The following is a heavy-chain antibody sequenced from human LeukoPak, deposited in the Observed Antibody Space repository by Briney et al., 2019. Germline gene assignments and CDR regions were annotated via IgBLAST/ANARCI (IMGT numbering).Heavy chain of an antibody. CDR2: ISSSSSYI. V-gene: IGHV3-21*01. CDR1: GFTFSSYS. J-gene: IGHJ4*02. D-gene: IGHD3-10*01. CDR3: AGGVRGVIISPHFDY. Sequence: GGSLRLSCAASGFTFSSYSMNWVRQAPGKGLEWVSSISSSSSYIYYADSVKGRFTISRDNAKNSLYLQMNSLRAEDTAVYYCAGGVRGVIISPHFDYWGQGTLVTVSS.